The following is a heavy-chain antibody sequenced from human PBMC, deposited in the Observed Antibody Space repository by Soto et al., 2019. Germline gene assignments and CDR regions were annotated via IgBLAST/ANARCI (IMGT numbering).Heavy chain of an antibody. CDR1: GYTFTSYD. CDR3: ARGTTDIVVVPAATLNDY. CDR2: MNPNSGNT. Sequence: QVQLVQSGAEVKKPGASVKVSCKASGYTFTSYDINWVRQATGQGLEWMGWMNPNSGNTGYAQKFQGRVTMTRNTSISTAYMELSSLRSEDTAVYYCARGTTDIVVVPAATLNDYWGQGTLVTVSS. D-gene: IGHD2-2*01. J-gene: IGHJ4*02. V-gene: IGHV1-8*01.